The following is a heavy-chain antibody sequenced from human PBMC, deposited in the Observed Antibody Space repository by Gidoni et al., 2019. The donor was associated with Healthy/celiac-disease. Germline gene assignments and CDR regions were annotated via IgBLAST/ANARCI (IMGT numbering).Heavy chain of an antibody. CDR3: ARGPGSTVVTGMDV. CDR1: GGTFSSYA. V-gene: IGHV1-69*01. Sequence: QVQLVQSGAEVKKPGSSVQVSCKASGGTFSSYAISWVRQAPGQGLEWMGGIIPIFGTANSAQKFQGSVTITADESTSTAYMELSSLRSEDTAVYYCARGPGSTVVTGMDVWGQGTTVTVSS. J-gene: IGHJ6*02. CDR2: IIPIFGTA. D-gene: IGHD4-17*01.